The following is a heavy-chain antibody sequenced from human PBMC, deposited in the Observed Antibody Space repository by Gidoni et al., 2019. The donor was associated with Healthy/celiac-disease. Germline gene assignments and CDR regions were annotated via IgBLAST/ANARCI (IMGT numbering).Heavy chain of an antibody. V-gene: IGHV3-23*01. D-gene: IGHD5-18*01. CDR3: AKSPDSCSYGFCLFDY. Sequence: EVQLLESGGGLVQPGGSLRLSCAASGFTFSSYAMSWVRQAPGKGLEWVSAISGSGGSTYYADSVKGRFTISRDNSKNTLYLQMNSLRAEDTAVYYCAKSPDSCSYGFCLFDYWGQGTLVTVSS. CDR2: ISGSGGST. J-gene: IGHJ4*02. CDR1: GFTFSSYA.